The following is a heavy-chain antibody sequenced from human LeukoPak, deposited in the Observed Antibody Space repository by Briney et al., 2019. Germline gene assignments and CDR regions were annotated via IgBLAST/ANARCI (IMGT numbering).Heavy chain of an antibody. J-gene: IGHJ4*02. Sequence: SETLSLTCTVSGGSISSGDYYWSWIRQPPGKGLEWIGYIYYSGGTYYNPSLKSRVTISVDTSKNQFSLKLSSVTAADTAVYYCARDLVSDTAMVDYWGQGTLVTVSS. CDR2: IYYSGGT. V-gene: IGHV4-30-4*08. D-gene: IGHD5-18*01. CDR3: ARDLVSDTAMVDY. CDR1: GGSISSGDYY.